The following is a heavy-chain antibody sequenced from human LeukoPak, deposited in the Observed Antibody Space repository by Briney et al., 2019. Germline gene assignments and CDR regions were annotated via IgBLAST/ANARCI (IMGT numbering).Heavy chain of an antibody. CDR3: ARLGVVPAALDFQH. J-gene: IGHJ1*01. Sequence: SVKVSCKASGGTFSSYAISWVRQAPGRGLEWMGGIIPIFGTANYAQKFQGRVMITADESTSTAYMELSSLRSEDTAVYYCARLGVVPAALDFQHWGQGTLVTVSS. D-gene: IGHD2-2*01. CDR1: GGTFSSYA. V-gene: IGHV1-69*13. CDR2: IIPIFGTA.